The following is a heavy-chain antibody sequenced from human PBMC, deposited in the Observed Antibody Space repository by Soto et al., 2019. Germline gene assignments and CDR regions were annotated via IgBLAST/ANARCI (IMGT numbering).Heavy chain of an antibody. Sequence: QVQLVQSGAEVKKPGSSVKVSCKASGGTFSSYTISWVRQAPGQGLEWMGRIIPILGIANYAQKFQGRVTITADKSTSTAYMELSSLRSEDTAVYYCARDGLDGSGSSFDLWGRGTLVTVSS. V-gene: IGHV1-69*08. CDR1: GGTFSSYT. CDR3: ARDGLDGSGSSFDL. CDR2: IIPILGIA. J-gene: IGHJ2*01. D-gene: IGHD3-10*01.